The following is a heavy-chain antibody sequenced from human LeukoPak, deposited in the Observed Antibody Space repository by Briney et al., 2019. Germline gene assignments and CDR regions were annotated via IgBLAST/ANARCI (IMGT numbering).Heavy chain of an antibody. CDR2: INTNTGNP. Sequence: GASVKLSCKACGYTFTTYAMNWVRQAPGQGLEWMGWINTNTGNPTYAQGFTGRFVFSLDTSVSTAYLQIFSLEVEDTAVYYCARDSFTDGASTFDIWGQGTMVTVSS. CDR3: ARDSFTDGASTFDI. J-gene: IGHJ3*02. CDR1: GYTFTTYA. V-gene: IGHV7-4-1*01. D-gene: IGHD3-16*01.